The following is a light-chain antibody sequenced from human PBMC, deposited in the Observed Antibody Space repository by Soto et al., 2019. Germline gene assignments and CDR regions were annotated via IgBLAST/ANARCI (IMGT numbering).Light chain of an antibody. V-gene: IGKV1-5*03. J-gene: IGKJ5*01. Sequence: DIQMTQSPSTLSASVGDRVIITCRASQSISSWLAWYQQKPGKAPKLLIYKASSLESGVPSRFSGSGSGTEFTLTISSLQPDDFATYYCQQYNSYPTFGQGTRLESK. CDR1: QSISSW. CDR3: QQYNSYPT. CDR2: KAS.